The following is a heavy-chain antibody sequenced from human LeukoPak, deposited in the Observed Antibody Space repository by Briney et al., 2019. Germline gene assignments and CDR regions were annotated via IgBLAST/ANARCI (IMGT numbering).Heavy chain of an antibody. CDR1: GFTFSDYY. V-gene: IGHV3-11*04. CDR2: ISSSSSTI. D-gene: IGHD2-21*02. Sequence: PGGSLRLSCAASGFTFSDYYMSWIRQAPGKGMEWVSYISSSSSTIYYADSVKGRFTISRDNAKKSVYLQMDSLRVEDTATYYCARGESSYCSGDCNFGYWGQGTLVTISS. CDR3: ARGESSYCSGDCNFGY. J-gene: IGHJ4*02.